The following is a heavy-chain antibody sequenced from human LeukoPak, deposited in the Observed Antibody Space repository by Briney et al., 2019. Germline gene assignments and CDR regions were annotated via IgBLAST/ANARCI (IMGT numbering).Heavy chain of an antibody. J-gene: IGHJ3*02. CDR1: GFTFSSYG. CDR2: IRYDGSNK. D-gene: IGHD3-10*01. V-gene: IGHV3-30*02. CDR3: AKDGVWFGEFHDAFDI. Sequence: GGSLRLSCAASGFTFSSYGMYWVRQAPGKGLEWVAFIRYDGSNKYYAESVKGRLTISRDNSKNTLYLQMNSLRAEDTAVYYCAKDGVWFGEFHDAFDIWGQGTMVTVSS.